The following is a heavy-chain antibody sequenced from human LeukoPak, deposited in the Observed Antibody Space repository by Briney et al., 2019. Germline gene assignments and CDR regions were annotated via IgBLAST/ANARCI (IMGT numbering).Heavy chain of an antibody. Sequence: GGCLRLSCAASGFTFSSYAMNWVRQAPGKGLEWVSVICGSGGNIYYADSVKGRFTISRDNSKNTLYLQMNSLRAEDTAVYYCAKANGNWNDRLFDYWGQGTLVTVSS. D-gene: IGHD1-20*01. CDR1: GFTFSSYA. CDR3: AKANGNWNDRLFDY. J-gene: IGHJ4*02. CDR2: ICGSGGNI. V-gene: IGHV3-23*01.